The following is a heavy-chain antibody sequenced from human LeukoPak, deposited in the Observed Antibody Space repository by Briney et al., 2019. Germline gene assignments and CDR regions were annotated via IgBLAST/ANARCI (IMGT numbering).Heavy chain of an antibody. CDR3: ARRGYTAPSDY. Sequence: SETLSLTCAVYGGSFSGYYWSWIRQPPGKGLEWIGEINHSGSTNYNPSLKSRVTISVDASKNQFSLKLSSVTAADTAVYYCARRGYTAPSDYWGQGTLVTVSS. J-gene: IGHJ4*02. CDR2: INHSGST. V-gene: IGHV4-34*01. CDR1: GGSFSGYY. D-gene: IGHD3-16*02.